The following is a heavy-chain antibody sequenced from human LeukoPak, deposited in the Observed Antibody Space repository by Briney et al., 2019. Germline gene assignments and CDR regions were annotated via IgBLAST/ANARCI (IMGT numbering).Heavy chain of an antibody. Sequence: GASVKVSCTASGGTFSSYAISWARQAPGQGLEWMGGIIPIFGTANYAQKFQGRVTITADESTSTAYMELSSLRSEDTAVYYCALTPGYSSGWYPGMDVWGQGTTVTVSS. CDR2: IIPIFGTA. CDR1: GGTFSSYA. V-gene: IGHV1-69*13. CDR3: ALTPGYSSGWYPGMDV. D-gene: IGHD6-19*01. J-gene: IGHJ6*02.